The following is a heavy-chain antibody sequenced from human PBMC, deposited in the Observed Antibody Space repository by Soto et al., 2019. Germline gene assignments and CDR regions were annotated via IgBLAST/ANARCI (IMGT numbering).Heavy chain of an antibody. CDR3: ARGLDQPPVGLYFDT. Sequence: QVQLVQSGGEVKKPGASVKVSCKASAYTFTNYGISWVRQAPGQGLEWMGWISAYNGNINYAQKFRGRVTMTTDTSTSSAYLELRTLTSEDTAVYYCARGLDQPPVGLYFDTWGQGTLVTVSS. CDR1: AYTFTNYG. D-gene: IGHD2-2*01. CDR2: ISAYNGNI. V-gene: IGHV1-18*01. J-gene: IGHJ4*02.